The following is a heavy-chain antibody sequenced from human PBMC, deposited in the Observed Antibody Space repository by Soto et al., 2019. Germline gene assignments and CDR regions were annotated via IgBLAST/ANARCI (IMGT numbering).Heavy chain of an antibody. CDR3: VTVNLVGAAYYFDY. Sequence: QVKLQEWGPGLVKPSQTLSLTCTVSGGSIRNGDYYWGWIRQPPGKGLEWIGYVYYSGTTYSHPSLNSRVSISVDTSENQFSLRLTSVTAADTAVYYCVTVNLVGAAYYFDYWGPGTLVTVSS. V-gene: IGHV4-30-4*01. J-gene: IGHJ4*02. CDR1: GGSIRNGDYY. D-gene: IGHD1-26*01. CDR2: VYYSGTT.